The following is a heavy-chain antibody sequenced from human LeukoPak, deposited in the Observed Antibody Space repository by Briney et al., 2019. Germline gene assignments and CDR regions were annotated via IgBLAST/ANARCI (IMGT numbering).Heavy chain of an antibody. D-gene: IGHD1-1*01. CDR2: TFCTSKCYN. Sequence: SQTLSLTCAISGDSLFSNGVAWNWIRQSPLRGLEWLGRTFCTSKCYNEYAVYVRSRVTINPDTSKNQFSLQLSSLTPEDSAIYYCARGHNSAFDIWGQGTMVTVPS. CDR3: ARGHNSAFDI. J-gene: IGHJ3*02. CDR1: GDSLFSNGVA. V-gene: IGHV6-1*01.